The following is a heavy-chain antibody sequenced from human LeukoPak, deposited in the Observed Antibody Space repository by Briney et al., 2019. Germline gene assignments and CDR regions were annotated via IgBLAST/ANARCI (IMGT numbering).Heavy chain of an antibody. CDR2: ISGSGGST. CDR3: AKENYDFWSGSTFDY. Sequence: GGSLRLSXAASGFTFSSYAMNWVRQAPGKGLEWVSTISGSGGSTYYADSVKGRFTISRDNSKNTLYLQMNSLRAEDTAVYYCAKENYDFWSGSTFDYWGQGTLVPVSS. J-gene: IGHJ4*02. CDR1: GFTFSSYA. V-gene: IGHV3-23*01. D-gene: IGHD3-3*01.